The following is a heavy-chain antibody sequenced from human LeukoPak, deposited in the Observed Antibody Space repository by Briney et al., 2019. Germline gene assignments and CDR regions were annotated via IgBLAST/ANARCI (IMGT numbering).Heavy chain of an antibody. J-gene: IGHJ2*01. CDR3: ARVNYGDYGADWYFDL. V-gene: IGHV3-21*01. CDR1: GFTFSSYS. CDR2: ISSSSSYI. D-gene: IGHD4-17*01. Sequence: GGSLRLSCAASGFTFSSYSMNWVRQAPGKGLEWVSSISSSSSYIYYADSVKGRFTISRDNAKNSLYLQMNSLRAEDTAVYYCARVNYGDYGADWYFDLWGRGTLVSVSS.